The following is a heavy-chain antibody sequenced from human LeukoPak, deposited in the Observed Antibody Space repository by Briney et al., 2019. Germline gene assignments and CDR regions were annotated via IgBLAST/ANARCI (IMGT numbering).Heavy chain of an antibody. Sequence: GGSLRLSVAPSDFTLISYSRNWFARAPGKGLEGFSSISSSSSSYIYYADSVKGRFTISRDNAKNSLYLQMDSLRAEDTAVYYCARHSPSARSPEDYWGQGTLVTVSS. J-gene: IGHJ4*02. CDR1: DFTLISYS. D-gene: IGHD2-21*01. CDR3: ARHSPSARSPEDY. CDR2: ISSSSSSYI. V-gene: IGHV3-21*01.